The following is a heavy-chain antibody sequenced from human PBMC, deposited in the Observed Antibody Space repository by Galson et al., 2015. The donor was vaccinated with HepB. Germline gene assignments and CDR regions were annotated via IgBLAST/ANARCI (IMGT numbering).Heavy chain of an antibody. CDR1: GFTFSNAW. V-gene: IGHV3-15*01. D-gene: IGHD4-11*01. CDR2: IKSKTDGGTT. J-gene: IGHJ6*02. Sequence: SLRLSCAASGFTFSNAWMSWVRQAPGKGLEWVGRIKSKTDGGTTDYAAPVKGRFTISRDDSKNTLYLQMNSLKTEDTAVYYCTTDLGYSNPYYYYYGMDVWGQGTTVTVSS. CDR3: TTDLGYSNPYYYYYGMDV.